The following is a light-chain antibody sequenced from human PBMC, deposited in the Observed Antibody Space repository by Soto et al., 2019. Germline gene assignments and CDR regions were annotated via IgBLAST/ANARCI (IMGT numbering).Light chain of an antibody. CDR1: SGHSNYA. CDR2: FNSGGSH. Sequence: QAVVTQSPSASASLGASVKLTCTLSSGHSNYAIAWHQQQPEKGPRYLMKFNSGGSHIKGDGIPDRFSGSSSGAERYLFISSLQSEDEADYYCQTWGTGSAIVVFGGGTQLTVL. J-gene: IGLJ7*01. CDR3: QTWGTGSAIVV. V-gene: IGLV4-69*01.